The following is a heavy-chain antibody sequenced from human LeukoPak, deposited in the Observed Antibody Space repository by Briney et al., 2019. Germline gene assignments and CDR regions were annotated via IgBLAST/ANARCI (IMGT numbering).Heavy chain of an antibody. CDR1: GFTFSSYS. V-gene: IGHV3-23*01. CDR2: ITTRGGST. D-gene: IGHD3-9*01. CDR3: ARDSDYDILTGYSHLFDY. Sequence: GGSLRLSCAASGFTFSSYSMTWVRQAPGKGLEWVSTITTRGGSTYYADSVRGRFTISRDNSKNTLYLQMNSLRAEDTAVYYCARDSDYDILTGYSHLFDYWGQGTLVTVSS. J-gene: IGHJ4*02.